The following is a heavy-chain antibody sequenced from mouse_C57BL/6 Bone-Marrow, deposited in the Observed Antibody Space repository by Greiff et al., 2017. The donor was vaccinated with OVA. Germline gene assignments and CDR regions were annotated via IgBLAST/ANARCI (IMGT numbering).Heavy chain of an antibody. V-gene: IGHV1-76*01. CDR2: IYPGSGNT. D-gene: IGHD2-4*01. CDR1: GYTFTDYY. Sequence: VKLMESGAELVRPGASVKLSCKASGYTFTDYYINWVKQRPGQGLEWIARIYPGSGNTYYNEKFKGKATLTAEKSSSTAYMQLSSLTSEDSAVYFCARMGDYDGDAMDYWGQGTSVTVSS. CDR3: ARMGDYDGDAMDY. J-gene: IGHJ4*01.